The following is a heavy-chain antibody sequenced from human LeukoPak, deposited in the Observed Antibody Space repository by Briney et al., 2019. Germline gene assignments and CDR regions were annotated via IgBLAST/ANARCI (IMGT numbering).Heavy chain of an antibody. CDR1: GGTFSSYA. V-gene: IGHV1-69*01. J-gene: IGHJ6*02. Sequence: SVKVSCKASGGTFSSYAISWVRQAPGQGLEWMGGIIPIFGTANYAQKFQGRVTITADESTSTAYMELSSLRSEDTAVYYCARFRPSLTGAYYYYYGMDVWGQGTTVTVSS. D-gene: IGHD7-27*01. CDR3: ARFRPSLTGAYYYYYGMDV. CDR2: IIPIFGTA.